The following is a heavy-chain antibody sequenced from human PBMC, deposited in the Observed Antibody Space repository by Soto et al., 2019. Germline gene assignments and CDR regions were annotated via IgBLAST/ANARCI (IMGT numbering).Heavy chain of an antibody. Sequence: QVQLVEAGGGLVPPGGSLRLSCAGSGFTFGDSYMSWIRQAPGTGLEWLSYISPGSRYPAYADSVKGRFTISRDKAKRSLYMQMMSLTAEDTAIYYCVRGGGGGLFDPWGQGTMVTVSS. CDR2: ISPGSRYP. CDR3: VRGGGGGLFDP. CDR1: GFTFGDSY. D-gene: IGHD2-15*01. V-gene: IGHV3-11*06. J-gene: IGHJ5*02.